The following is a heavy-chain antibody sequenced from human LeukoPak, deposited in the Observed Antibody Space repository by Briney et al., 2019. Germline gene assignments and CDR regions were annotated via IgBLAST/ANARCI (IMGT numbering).Heavy chain of an antibody. J-gene: IGHJ6*03. CDR3: ARVSPIAGGYYYYMDV. D-gene: IGHD3-10*01. V-gene: IGHV4-59*01. Sequence: SETLSLTCTVSGGSISSYYWSWIRQPPGKGLEWIGYIYYSGSTNYNPSLKSRVTISVDTSKNQFSLKLSSVTAADTAVYYRARVSPIAGGYYYYMDVWGKGTTVTVSS. CDR1: GGSISSYY. CDR2: IYYSGST.